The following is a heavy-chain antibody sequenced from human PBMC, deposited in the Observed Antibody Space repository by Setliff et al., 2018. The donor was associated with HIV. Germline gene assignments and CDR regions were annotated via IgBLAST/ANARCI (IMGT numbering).Heavy chain of an antibody. CDR2: INHGGKT. D-gene: IGHD3-3*01. Sequence: SLTCIVSNYSITSNYYWAWIRQPPGQGLEWIGSINHGGKTYYSPSLKSRVTISVDTSKNQFSLKLSAVTAADTAVYHCARHWILDYCVDYWGQGTLVTVSS. CDR1: NYSITSNYY. V-gene: IGHV4-38-2*02. CDR3: ARHWILDYCVDY. J-gene: IGHJ4*02.